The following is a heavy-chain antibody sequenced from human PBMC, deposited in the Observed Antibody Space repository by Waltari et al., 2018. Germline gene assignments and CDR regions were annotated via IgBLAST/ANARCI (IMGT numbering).Heavy chain of an antibody. V-gene: IGHV4-59*13. Sequence: QVQLQESGPGLVKPSETLSLTCSVSGGSITGNYWSWIRQPPGKGLEWLGYISYSGSATYNTSLKSRVTISVDTAKNQFSLKVRSVTAADTAVYYCAKAGDGYSYYYYYMDVWGNGITVTVSS. J-gene: IGHJ6*03. CDR1: GGSITGNY. CDR2: ISYSGSA. CDR3: AKAGDGYSYYYYYMDV. D-gene: IGHD4-4*01.